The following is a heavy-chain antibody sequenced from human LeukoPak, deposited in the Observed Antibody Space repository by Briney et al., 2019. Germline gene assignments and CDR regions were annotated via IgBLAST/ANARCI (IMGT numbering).Heavy chain of an antibody. CDR1: GGSIRSSYYY. CDR2: IYDSGST. J-gene: IGHJ4*02. D-gene: IGHD3-3*01. Sequence: SETLSLTCTVSGGSIRSSYYYWGWIRQPPGKGLEWIGSIYDSGSTYYNPSLKSRVTISVDTSKNQFSLKLSSVTAADTAVYYCARGRWVLRFLEWGNYYFDYWGQGTLVTVSS. CDR3: ARGRWVLRFLEWGNYYFDY. V-gene: IGHV4-39*07.